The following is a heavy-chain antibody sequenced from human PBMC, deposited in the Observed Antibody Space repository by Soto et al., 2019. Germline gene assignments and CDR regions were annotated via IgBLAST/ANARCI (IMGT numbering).Heavy chain of an antibody. V-gene: IGHV4-30-4*01. D-gene: IGHD3-10*01. CDR3: ARDGAGSHYYDYGMDV. Sequence: QAQLQESGPGLVKPSQTLSLTCTVSGGSISSGDYYWSWIRQPPGKGLEWIGHINNSERTHYNPSLKSRVTISVDTSKKQFSLKLSSVTAADTAVYYCARDGAGSHYYDYGMDVWGQGTTVTVSS. J-gene: IGHJ6*02. CDR2: INNSERT. CDR1: GGSISSGDYY.